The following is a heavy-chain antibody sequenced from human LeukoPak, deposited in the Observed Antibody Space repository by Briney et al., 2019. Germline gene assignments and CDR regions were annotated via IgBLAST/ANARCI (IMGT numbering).Heavy chain of an antibody. CDR1: GGTFSSYA. D-gene: IGHD1-7*01. Sequence: ASVKVSCKASGGTFSSYAISWVRQAPGQGLEWMGRIIPILGIANYAQKFQGRVTITADKSTSTAYMELSSLRSEDTAAYYCARVTTITGTTRWFDPWGQGTLVTVSS. V-gene: IGHV1-69*04. CDR2: IIPILGIA. CDR3: ARVTTITGTTRWFDP. J-gene: IGHJ5*02.